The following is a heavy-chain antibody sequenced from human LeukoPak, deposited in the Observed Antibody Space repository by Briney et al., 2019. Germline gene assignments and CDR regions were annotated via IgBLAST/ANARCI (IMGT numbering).Heavy chain of an antibody. CDR2: INPNSGGT. CDR3: ARVLRWLLTDY. D-gene: IGHD3-22*01. J-gene: IGHJ4*02. Sequence: ASVKVSCKASGYTFTSYGISWVRQAPGQGLEWMGWINPNSGGTNYAQKFQGRVTMTRDTSISTAYMELSRLRSDDTAVYYCARVLRWLLTDYWGQGTLVTVSS. V-gene: IGHV1-2*02. CDR1: GYTFTSYG.